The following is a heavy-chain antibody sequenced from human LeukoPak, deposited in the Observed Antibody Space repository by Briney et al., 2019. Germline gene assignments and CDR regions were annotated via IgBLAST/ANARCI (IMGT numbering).Heavy chain of an antibody. J-gene: IGHJ4*02. CDR2: IRFDGNNK. D-gene: IGHD4-17*01. Sequence: PGGSLRLSCEASGFTFSTYGMHWVRQAPGKGLEGVAVIRFDGNNKYYADSVKGRFTISRDNSKNTLYLQVDSLRAEDTAMYYCARDRGKGAYADYWGQGTLVTVSS. V-gene: IGHV3-33*01. CDR1: GFTFSTYG. CDR3: ARDRGKGAYADY.